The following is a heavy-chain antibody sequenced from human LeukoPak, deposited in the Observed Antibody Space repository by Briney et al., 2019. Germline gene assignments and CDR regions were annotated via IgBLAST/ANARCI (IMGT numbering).Heavy chain of an antibody. CDR1: GFTFSSYS. D-gene: IGHD2-21*01. V-gene: IGHV3-21*01. Sequence: GGSLRLSCAASGFTFSSYSMNWVRQAPGKGLEWVSSISSSSSYTYYTDSVKGGVTISRDNTKNSLYLQMNSLRDADTAVDNCSRVGLVIFWGQRTLVTVSS. CDR2: ISSSSSYT. CDR3: SRVGLVIF. J-gene: IGHJ4*02.